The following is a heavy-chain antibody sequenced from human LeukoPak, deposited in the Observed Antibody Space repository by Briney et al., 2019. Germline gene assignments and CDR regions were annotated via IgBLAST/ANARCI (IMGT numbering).Heavy chain of an antibody. D-gene: IGHD3-9*01. CDR3: AKGGYYDILTGITEFDP. CDR1: GFTFSSYG. Sequence: GGSLRLSCAASGFTFSSYGMNWVRQAPGKGLEWVSYISSSSSTIYYADSVKGRFTISRDNAKNSLYLQMNSLRAEDTAVYYCAKGGYYDILTGITEFDPWGQGTLVTVSS. V-gene: IGHV3-48*01. J-gene: IGHJ5*02. CDR2: ISSSSSTI.